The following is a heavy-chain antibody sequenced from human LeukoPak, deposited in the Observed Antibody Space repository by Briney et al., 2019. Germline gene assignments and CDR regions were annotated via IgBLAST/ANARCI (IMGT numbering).Heavy chain of an antibody. CDR2: IYHSGST. Sequence: SETLSLTCAVSGYSISSGYYWGWIRQPPGKGLEWIGSIYHSGSTYCSPSLKSRVTISVDTSKNQFSLKLTSVTAADTAVYYCARTGYCSGGSCYSDYWGQGTLVTVSS. J-gene: IGHJ4*02. CDR1: GYSISSGYY. D-gene: IGHD2-15*01. CDR3: ARTGYCSGGSCYSDY. V-gene: IGHV4-38-2*01.